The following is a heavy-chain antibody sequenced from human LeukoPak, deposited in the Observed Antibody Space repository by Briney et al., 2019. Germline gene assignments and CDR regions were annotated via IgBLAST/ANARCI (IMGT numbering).Heavy chain of an antibody. Sequence: ASVKVSCKASGYTFTGYYMHWVRQAPGQGLEWMGRINPNSGGTNYAQKFQGRVTMTRDTSISTAYMELSRLRSDDTAVYYCARFRDYDSSRPSLRYWGQGTLVTVSS. D-gene: IGHD3-22*01. CDR3: ARFRDYDSSRPSLRY. V-gene: IGHV1-2*06. J-gene: IGHJ4*02. CDR2: INPNSGGT. CDR1: GYTFTGYY.